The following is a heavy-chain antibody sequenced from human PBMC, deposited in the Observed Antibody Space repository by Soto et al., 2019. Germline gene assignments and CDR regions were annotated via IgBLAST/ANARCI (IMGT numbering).Heavy chain of an antibody. Sequence: SVKVYCKASGGTLSSYAISWVRQAPGQGLEWMGGIIPIFGTANYAQKFQGRVTITADESTSTAYMELSSLRSEDTAVYYCSGYDNWFDPWGQGTLVTVS. CDR1: GGTLSSYA. CDR2: IIPIFGTA. CDR3: SGYDNWFDP. D-gene: IGHD5-12*01. J-gene: IGHJ5*02. V-gene: IGHV1-69*13.